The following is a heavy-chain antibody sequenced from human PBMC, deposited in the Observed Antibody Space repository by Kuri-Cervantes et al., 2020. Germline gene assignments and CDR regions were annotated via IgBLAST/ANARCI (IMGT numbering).Heavy chain of an antibody. J-gene: IGHJ4*02. CDR2: INHSGGT. CDR1: GGSFRNYY. Sequence: GSLRLSCAVYGGSFRNYYWSWIRQPPGKGLEWIGEINHSGGTIYSPSLKSRVTISVDTSKNQFSLRLSSVTAADTAVYYCAGPANYGFDSWGQGTLVTVSS. D-gene: IGHD1-7*01. V-gene: IGHV4-34*01. CDR3: AGPANYGFDS.